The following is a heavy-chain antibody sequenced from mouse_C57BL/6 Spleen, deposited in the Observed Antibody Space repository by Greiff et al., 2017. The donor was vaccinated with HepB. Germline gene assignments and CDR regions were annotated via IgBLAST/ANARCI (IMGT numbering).Heavy chain of an antibody. V-gene: IGHV1-81*01. Sequence: VQLKESGAELARPGASVKLSCKASGYTFTSYGISWVKQRTGQGLEWIGEIYPRSGNTYYNEKFKGKATLTADKSSSTAYMELRSLTSEDSAVYFCARRGYYGSSLYAMDYWGQGTSVTVSS. J-gene: IGHJ4*01. CDR1: GYTFTSYG. CDR2: IYPRSGNT. D-gene: IGHD1-1*01. CDR3: ARRGYYGSSLYAMDY.